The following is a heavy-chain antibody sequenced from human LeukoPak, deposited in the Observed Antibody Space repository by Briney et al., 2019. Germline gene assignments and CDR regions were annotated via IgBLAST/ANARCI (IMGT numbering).Heavy chain of an antibody. J-gene: IGHJ4*02. V-gene: IGHV1-2*02. CDR1: GYSFTGYY. Sequence: ASVKVSCKASGYSFTGYYMHWVRQAPGQGLEWMGWINPKSGGTNYAQKFQDRVTMTRDTSISTAYMELSRLRSDDTAVYYCARDGQGSGKTIDYWGQGTLVTVSS. CDR2: INPKSGGT. D-gene: IGHD1-1*01. CDR3: ARDGQGSGKTIDY.